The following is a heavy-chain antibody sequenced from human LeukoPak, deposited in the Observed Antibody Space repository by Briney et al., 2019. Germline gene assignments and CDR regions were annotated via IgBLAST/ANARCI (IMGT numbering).Heavy chain of an antibody. Sequence: SETLSLTCSVSGASTSSYSWSWIRQPAGKGLEWIGRIYTSENTNYDPSLKSRVTMSVDTSKNQFSLRLSSVTAAGTAVYYCAREIGAAGVWGQGTLVTVS. CDR3: AREIGAAGV. J-gene: IGHJ4*02. V-gene: IGHV4-4*07. D-gene: IGHD6-13*01. CDR1: GASTSSYS. CDR2: IYTSENT.